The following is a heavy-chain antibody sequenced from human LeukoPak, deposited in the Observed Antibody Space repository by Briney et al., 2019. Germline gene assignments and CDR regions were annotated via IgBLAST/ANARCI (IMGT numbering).Heavy chain of an antibody. J-gene: IGHJ4*02. CDR1: GFTFSSYW. V-gene: IGHV3-15*01. D-gene: IGHD3-16*02. Sequence: GGSLRLSCAASGFTFSSYWMSWVRQAPGQGLEWVGRIKSEIDGGTTDYAAPMKGRFTISRDDSKNTLYLQVNSLKTEDTAVYYCSGSYRYLDYWGQGTLVTVS. CDR3: SGSYRYLDY. CDR2: IKSEIDGGTT.